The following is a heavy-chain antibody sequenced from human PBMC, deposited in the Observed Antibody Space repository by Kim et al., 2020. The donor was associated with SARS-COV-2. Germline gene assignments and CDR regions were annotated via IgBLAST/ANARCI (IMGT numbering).Heavy chain of an antibody. J-gene: IGHJ6*03. CDR1: GGSFSGYY. Sequence: SETLSLTCAVYGGSFSGYYWSWIRQPPGKGLEWNGEINHSGSTNYNPSLKSRVTISVDTSKNQFSLKLSSVTAADTAVYYCARESGHMVVVVVAPYYYYYMDVWGKGTTVTVSS. CDR2: INHSGST. CDR3: ARESGHMVVVVVAPYYYYYMDV. V-gene: IGHV4-34*01. D-gene: IGHD2-15*01.